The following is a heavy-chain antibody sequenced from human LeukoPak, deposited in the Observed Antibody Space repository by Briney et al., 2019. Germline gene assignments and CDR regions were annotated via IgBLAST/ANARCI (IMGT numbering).Heavy chain of an antibody. CDR2: INPNSGGT. Sequence: ASVKVSCKASGYTFTGYYMHWVRQAPGQGLEWVGWINPNSGGTNYAQKFQGRVTMTRDTSISTAYMQLSRLSSDDTAVYYCARALLDGAGFRGKGSFFDYWGQGTLVTVSS. CDR1: GYTFTGYY. J-gene: IGHJ4*02. V-gene: IGHV1-2*02. CDR3: ARALLDGAGFRGKGSFFDY. D-gene: IGHD4-23*01.